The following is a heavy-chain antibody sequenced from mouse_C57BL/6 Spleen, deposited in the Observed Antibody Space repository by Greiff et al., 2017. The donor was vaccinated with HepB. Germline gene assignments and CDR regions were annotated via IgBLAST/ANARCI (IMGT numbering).Heavy chain of an antibody. V-gene: IGHV4-1*01. J-gene: IGHJ1*03. CDR2: INPDSSTI. D-gene: IGHD1-1*01. CDR1: GIDFSRYW. Sequence: EASGIDFSRYWMSWVRRAPGKGLEWIGEINPDSSTINYAPSLKDKFIISRDNAKNTLYLQMSKVRSEDTALYYCARRITTVAYWYFDVWGTGTTVTVSS. CDR3: ARRITTVAYWYFDV.